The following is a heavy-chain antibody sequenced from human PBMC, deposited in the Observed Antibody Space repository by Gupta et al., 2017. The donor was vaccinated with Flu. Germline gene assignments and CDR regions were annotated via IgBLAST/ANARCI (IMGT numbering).Heavy chain of an antibody. V-gene: IGHV1-46*01. D-gene: IGHD1-26*01. Sequence: QVQLVQSGAEVKEPGASVTVSCKASGYTFTDYYMDWVRQAPGQGLEWMGIINPSGGSTSSAQKFQGRITMTRDTSTSTVYMELSSLRXEXTAIYYXARGQKNFVSYRNDVLGFWGQGTLVTVSS. CDR3: ARGQKNFVSYRNDVLGF. CDR1: GYTFTDYY. J-gene: IGHJ3*01. CDR2: INPSGGST.